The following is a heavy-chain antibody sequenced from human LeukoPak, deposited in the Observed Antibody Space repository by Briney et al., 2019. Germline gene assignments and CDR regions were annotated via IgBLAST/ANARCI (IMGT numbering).Heavy chain of an antibody. D-gene: IGHD3-10*01. CDR3: AAMVRGDNFDY. Sequence: SETLSLTCSISGGSISNDNYYWGWIRQPPGMGLEWLGNIYYSGSAYYNPSLKSRVTISIDTSKVQFSLKVRSVTAADTAVYYCAAMVRGDNFDYWGQGTLVTVSS. V-gene: IGHV4-39*07. CDR1: GGSISNDNYY. J-gene: IGHJ4*02. CDR2: IYYSGSA.